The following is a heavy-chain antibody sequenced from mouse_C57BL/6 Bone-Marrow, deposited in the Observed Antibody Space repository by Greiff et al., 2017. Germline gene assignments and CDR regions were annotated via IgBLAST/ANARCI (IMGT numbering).Heavy chain of an antibody. V-gene: IGHV10-1*01. J-gene: IGHJ3*01. Sequence: EVQGVESGGGLVQPKGSLKLSCAASGFSFNTYAMNWVRQAPGKGLEWVARIRSKSNNYATYYADSVKDRFTISRDDSESMLYLQMNNLKTEDTAMYYCVRHDDWAWFAYWGQGTLVTVSA. CDR1: GFSFNTYA. CDR3: VRHDDWAWFAY. CDR2: IRSKSNNYAT.